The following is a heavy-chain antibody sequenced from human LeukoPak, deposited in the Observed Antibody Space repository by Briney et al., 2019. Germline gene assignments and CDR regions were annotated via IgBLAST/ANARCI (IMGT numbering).Heavy chain of an antibody. CDR2: IKSKTDGGTT. Sequence: PGGSLRLSCAASGFTFSNAWTSWVRRAPGKGLEWVGRIKSKTDGGTTDYAAPVKGRFTISRDDSKNTLYLQMNSLKTEDTAVYYCTTTTYGDYGSGDDAFDIWGQGTMVTVSS. D-gene: IGHD4-17*01. J-gene: IGHJ3*02. CDR1: GFTFSNAW. V-gene: IGHV3-15*01. CDR3: TTTTYGDYGSGDDAFDI.